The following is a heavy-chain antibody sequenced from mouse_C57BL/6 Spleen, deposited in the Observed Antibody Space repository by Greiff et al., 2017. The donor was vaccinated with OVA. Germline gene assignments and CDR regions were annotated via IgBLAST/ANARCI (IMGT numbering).Heavy chain of an antibody. CDR3: SYDYDWYFDV. V-gene: IGHV1-15*01. CDR1: GYTFTDYE. D-gene: IGHD2-4*01. CDR2: IDPETGGT. J-gene: IGHJ1*03. Sequence: VQLQPSGAELVRPGASVTLSCKASGYTFTDYEMHWVKPTPCHGLEWIGAIDPETGGTAYHQKFKGKAILTADKSSSTAYMELRSLTSEDSAVYYCSYDYDWYFDVWGTGTTVTVSS.